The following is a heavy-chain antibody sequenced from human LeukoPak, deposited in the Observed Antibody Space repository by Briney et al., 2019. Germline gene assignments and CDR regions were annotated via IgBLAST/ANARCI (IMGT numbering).Heavy chain of an antibody. CDR3: ARDLTDYYELDY. CDR1: GGSISSSNYY. CDR2: IYSRGST. D-gene: IGHD3-22*01. Sequence: SETLSLTCIVSGGSISSSNYYWGWIRQSPGKGLEWIGSIYSRGSTYYNPSLKSRVIVSSDMSKNQFSLMLNSVTAADTAVYYCARDLTDYYELDYWGQGTLVTVSS. V-gene: IGHV4-39*07. J-gene: IGHJ4*02.